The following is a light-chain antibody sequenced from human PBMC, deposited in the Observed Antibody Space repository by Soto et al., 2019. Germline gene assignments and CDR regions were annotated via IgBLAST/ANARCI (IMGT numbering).Light chain of an antibody. J-gene: IGKJ4*01. V-gene: IGKV1-39*01. CDR2: AAS. CDR3: QQSHSIPLT. Sequence: DNHVSLSPSSLSASVGDRVTITCRASQSISSYLNLYHQKPWKSPKRLNYAASILQSGVPSRFSGSGSATDFTLTISSLQPEDYATYYCQQSHSIPLTFGGGTKVDIK. CDR1: QSISSY.